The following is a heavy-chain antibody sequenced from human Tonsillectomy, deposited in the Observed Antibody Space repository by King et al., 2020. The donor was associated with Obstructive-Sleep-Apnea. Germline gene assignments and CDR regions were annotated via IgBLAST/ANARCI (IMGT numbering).Heavy chain of an antibody. CDR3: AREGVGGVSGFDY. D-gene: IGHD3-16*01. CDR2: IYYSGRT. J-gene: IGHJ4*02. V-gene: IGHV4-59*12. CDR1: GGSISSYY. Sequence: VQLQESGPGLVKPSETLSLTCTVSGGSISSYYWSWIRQPQGKGLEWIGYIYYSGRTNYNPSLKSRVTISVDTSKNQFSLKLSSVTAADTAVYYCAREGVGGVSGFDYWGQGTLVTVSS.